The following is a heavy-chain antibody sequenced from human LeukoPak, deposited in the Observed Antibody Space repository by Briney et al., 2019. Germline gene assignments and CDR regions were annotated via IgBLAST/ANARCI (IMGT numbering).Heavy chain of an antibody. V-gene: IGHV3-48*01. CDR3: VRQYYDILTGYYNFPDS. CDR1: GFTFSSYS. CDR2: ISSGSSTI. Sequence: PGGSLRLSCAASGFTFSSYSMNWVRQAPGKGLEWVSYISSGSSTIYYADSVKGRFTLSRDNAKNSLYLQINSLRAEDTAVFYCVRQYYDILTGYYNFPDSWGQGTLVTVSS. J-gene: IGHJ4*02. D-gene: IGHD3-9*01.